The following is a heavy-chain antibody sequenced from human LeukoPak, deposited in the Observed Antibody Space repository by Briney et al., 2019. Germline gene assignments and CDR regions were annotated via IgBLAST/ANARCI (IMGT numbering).Heavy chain of an antibody. CDR1: GFTFSSYA. CDR2: ISGSGGST. J-gene: IGHJ5*02. D-gene: IGHD2-2*01. Sequence: GSLRLSCAASGFTFSSYAMSWVRQAPGKGLEWVSAISGSGGSTYYADSVKGRFTISRDNSKNTLYLQMNGLRAEDTAVYYCAKGYCSSTSCSRFDPWGQGTLVTVSS. V-gene: IGHV3-23*01. CDR3: AKGYCSSTSCSRFDP.